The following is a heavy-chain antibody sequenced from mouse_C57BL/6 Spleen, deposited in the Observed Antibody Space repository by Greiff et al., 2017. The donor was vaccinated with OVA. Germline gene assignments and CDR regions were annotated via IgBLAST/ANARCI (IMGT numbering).Heavy chain of an antibody. Sequence: DVQLQESGEGLVKPGGSLKLSCAASGFTFSSYAMSWVRQTPEKRLEWVAYISSGGDYIYYADTVKGRFTISRDNARNTLYLQMSSLKSEDTAMYYCTRAYDYDRDYYAMDYWGQGTSVTVSS. CDR3: TRAYDYDRDYYAMDY. D-gene: IGHD2-4*01. V-gene: IGHV5-9-1*02. CDR2: ISSGGDYI. CDR1: GFTFSSYA. J-gene: IGHJ4*01.